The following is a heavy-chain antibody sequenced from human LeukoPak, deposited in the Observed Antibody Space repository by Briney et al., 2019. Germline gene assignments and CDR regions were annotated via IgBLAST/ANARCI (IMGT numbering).Heavy chain of an antibody. J-gene: IGHJ4*02. CDR3: ASAEPRGIIWYPY. CDR1: GGSISSYY. D-gene: IGHD6-13*01. CDR2: IYYSGST. V-gene: IGHV4-59*12. Sequence: SETLSLTCTVSGGSISSYYWSWIRQPPGKGLEWIGYIYYSGSTNYNPSLKSRVTISVDTSKNQFSLKLSSATAADTAVYYCASAEPRGIIWYPYWGQGTLVTVSS.